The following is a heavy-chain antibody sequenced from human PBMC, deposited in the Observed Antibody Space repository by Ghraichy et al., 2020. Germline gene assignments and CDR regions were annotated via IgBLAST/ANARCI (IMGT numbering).Heavy chain of an antibody. CDR1: GFSFSTTG. CDR2: ISSSGGET. V-gene: IGHV3-23*01. D-gene: IGHD2-21*01. Sequence: TLSLTCAASGFSFSTTGMSWVRQAPGRGPEWVSSISSSGGETYYGDSVKGRFTVSRDNSKNTLYLQMNSLTVEDTAVFYCVKIGVIGLWYFDLWGRGTLVRVSS. J-gene: IGHJ2*01. CDR3: VKIGVIGLWYFDL.